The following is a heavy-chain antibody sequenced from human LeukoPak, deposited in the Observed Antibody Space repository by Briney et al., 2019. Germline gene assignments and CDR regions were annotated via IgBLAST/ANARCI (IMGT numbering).Heavy chain of an antibody. Sequence: PGGSLRLSCAASGYTFSSYTMNWVRQAPGKGLEWVSSISSSSSYIYYADSVKGRFTISRDNAKNSLYQQMNSLRAEDTAVYYYAELGITMIGGVWGKGTTVTNSS. CDR1: GYTFSSYT. D-gene: IGHD3-10*02. CDR3: AELGITMIGGV. J-gene: IGHJ6*04. V-gene: IGHV3-21*01. CDR2: ISSSSSYI.